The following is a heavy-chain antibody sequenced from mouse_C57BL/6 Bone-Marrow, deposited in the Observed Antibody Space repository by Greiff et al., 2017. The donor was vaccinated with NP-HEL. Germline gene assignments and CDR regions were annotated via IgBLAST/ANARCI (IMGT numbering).Heavy chain of an antibody. CDR3: TRVLGVY. D-gene: IGHD1-1*01. V-gene: IGHV1-15*01. J-gene: IGHJ2*01. Sequence: VKLVESGAELVRPGASVTLSCKASGYTFTDYEMHWVKQTPVHGLEWIGAIDPETGGTAYNQKFKGKAILTADKSSSTAYMELRSLTSEDSAVYYCTRVLGVYWGKGTTLTVSS. CDR1: GYTFTDYE. CDR2: IDPETGGT.